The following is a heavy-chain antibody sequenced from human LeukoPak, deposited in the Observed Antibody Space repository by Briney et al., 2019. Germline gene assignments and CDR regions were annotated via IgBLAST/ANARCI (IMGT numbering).Heavy chain of an antibody. J-gene: IGHJ4*02. CDR3: AKEVVPAATAHYFDY. CDR2: ISYDGSNK. V-gene: IGHV3-30*18. D-gene: IGHD2-2*01. Sequence: PGGSLRLSCAASGFTFSSFGMHWVRQAPGKGLEWVAVISYDGSNKYYADSVKGRFTISRDNSKNTLYLQMNSLRAEDTAVYYCAKEVVPAATAHYFDYWGQGTLVTVSS. CDR1: GFTFSSFG.